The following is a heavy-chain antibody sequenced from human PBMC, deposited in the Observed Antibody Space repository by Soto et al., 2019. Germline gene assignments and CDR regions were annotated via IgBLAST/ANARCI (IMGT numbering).Heavy chain of an antibody. J-gene: IGHJ5*02. D-gene: IGHD3-3*01. CDR2: ISAYNGNT. CDR3: ARDPYYDFWSGFNWFDP. V-gene: IGHV1-18*04. CDR1: GYTFTSYV. Sequence: VASVKVSCKASGYTFTSYVISWVRQAPGQGLEWMGWISAYNGNTNYAQKLQGRVTMTTDTSTSTAYMELRSLRSDDTAVYYCARDPYYDFWSGFNWFDPWGQGTLVNVSS.